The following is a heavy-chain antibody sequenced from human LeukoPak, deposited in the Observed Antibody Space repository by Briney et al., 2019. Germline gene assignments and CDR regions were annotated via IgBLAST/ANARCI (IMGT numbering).Heavy chain of an antibody. Sequence: PGGSLRLSCVASGLTFSSYWMTWVRQVPGKGLGWVANIKEDGSAKSYVDSVKGRFTISRDNAKNSLYLQMDSLRVEDTAVYYCARDYDYFSGHNLDAYDIWGQGTAVTVSS. D-gene: IGHD2-15*01. V-gene: IGHV3-7*01. J-gene: IGHJ3*02. CDR2: IKEDGSAK. CDR1: GLTFSSYW. CDR3: ARDYDYFSGHNLDAYDI.